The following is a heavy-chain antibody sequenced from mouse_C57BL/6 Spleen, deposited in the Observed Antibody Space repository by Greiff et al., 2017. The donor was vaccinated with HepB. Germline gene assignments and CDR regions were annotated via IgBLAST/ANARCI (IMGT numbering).Heavy chain of an antibody. D-gene: IGHD1-1*01. Sequence: EVHLVESGEGLVKPGGSLKLSCAASGFTFSSYAMSWVRQTPEKRLEWVAYISSGGDYIYYADTVKGRFTISRDNARNTLYLQMSSLKSEDTAMYYCTRDIYYYGNFDYWGQGTTLTVSS. J-gene: IGHJ2*01. V-gene: IGHV5-9-1*02. CDR2: ISSGGDYI. CDR1: GFTFSSYA. CDR3: TRDIYYYGNFDY.